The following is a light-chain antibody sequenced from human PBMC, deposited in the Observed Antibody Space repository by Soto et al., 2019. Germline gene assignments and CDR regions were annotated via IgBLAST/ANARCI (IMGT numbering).Light chain of an antibody. CDR3: SSYTTNNSPHV. CDR2: EVS. J-gene: IGLJ1*01. CDR1: SSDVGGFNY. V-gene: IGLV2-14*01. Sequence: QSVLTQPASVSGSPGQSITISCTGTSSDVGGFNYVSWYQQYPGKAPKLIIYEVSNRPSGVSSRFSGSKSGNTASLIISGLQAEDEDDYYCSSYTTNNSPHVFGAGTKVTGL.